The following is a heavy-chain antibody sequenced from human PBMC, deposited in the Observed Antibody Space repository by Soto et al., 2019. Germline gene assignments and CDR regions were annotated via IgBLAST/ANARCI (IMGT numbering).Heavy chain of an antibody. V-gene: IGHV4-59*01. CDR1: GGSISSYY. CDR2: IYYSGRT. J-gene: IGHJ6*02. Sequence: QVQLQESGPGLVKPSETLSLTCTVSGGSISSYYWSWIRQPPGKGLEWIGYIYYSGRTNYNPSLKSRVTISVDTSKNQFSLKLSSVTAADTAVYYCARVNSGSYYDYYYYGMDVWGQGTTVTVSS. D-gene: IGHD1-26*01. CDR3: ARVNSGSYYDYYYYGMDV.